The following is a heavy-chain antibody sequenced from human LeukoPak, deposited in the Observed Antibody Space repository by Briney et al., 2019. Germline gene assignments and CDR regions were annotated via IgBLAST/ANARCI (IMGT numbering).Heavy chain of an antibody. CDR2: IYPGDSNT. Sequence: GESLKISCKGSGYRFTNYWIGWVRQMPGKGLEWMGIIYPGDSNTIYSPSFQGQVTISADKSISIAYLQWSSLKASDTAMYYCARQPYPDFDYWGQGTLVTVSS. D-gene: IGHD2-2*02. J-gene: IGHJ4*02. CDR1: GYRFTNYW. V-gene: IGHV5-51*01. CDR3: ARQPYPDFDY.